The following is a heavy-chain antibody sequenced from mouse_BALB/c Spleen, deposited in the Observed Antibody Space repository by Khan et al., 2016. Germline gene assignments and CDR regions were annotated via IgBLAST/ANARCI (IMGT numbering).Heavy chain of an antibody. D-gene: IGHD1-1*02. J-gene: IGHJ1*01. CDR1: GYTFTSYG. V-gene: IGHV9-1*02. CDR2: IGTYSGET. CDR3: ASEGGTTVVAPGFVDV. Sequence: QIQLVQSGLALKKPGETGKISCKASGYTFTSYGMNWVQQAPGKGLKWMGWIGTYSGETKYADALKGRFAFSWETPAGTPFLQINNLKTEDMAIYFCASEGGTTVVAPGFVDVWGAGTTVTVSS.